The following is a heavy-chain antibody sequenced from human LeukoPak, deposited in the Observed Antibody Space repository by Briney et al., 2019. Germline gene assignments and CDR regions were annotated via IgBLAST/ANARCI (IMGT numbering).Heavy chain of an antibody. CDR2: IWYDGNNK. CDR3: ARGKRYFDWLIYEVDY. D-gene: IGHD3-9*01. V-gene: IGHV3-33*01. Sequence: GGSLRLSCAASGFTFSNYGMHWVRQAPGKGLEWVAVIWYDGNNKYYPDSVKGRFTISRDNSKNTLYLQMNSLRAEDTAVYYCARGKRYFDWLIYEVDYWGQGTLVTVSS. J-gene: IGHJ4*02. CDR1: GFTFSNYG.